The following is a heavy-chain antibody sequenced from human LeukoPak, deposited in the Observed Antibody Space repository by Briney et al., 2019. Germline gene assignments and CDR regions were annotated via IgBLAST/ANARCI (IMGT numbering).Heavy chain of an antibody. CDR3: AGSPWDGIRGVGLDYLDY. J-gene: IGHJ4*02. Sequence: GGSLRLSCAASGFIVSNNFMSWVRQAPGKGLEWVSVLYSAGSTFYVDSVKGRFTISRDNSKNMLFLQMNSLRVEDTAIYYCAGSPWDGIRGVGLDYLDYWGRGTLVTVSS. D-gene: IGHD1-26*01. CDR2: LYSAGST. CDR1: GFIVSNNF. V-gene: IGHV3-53*01.